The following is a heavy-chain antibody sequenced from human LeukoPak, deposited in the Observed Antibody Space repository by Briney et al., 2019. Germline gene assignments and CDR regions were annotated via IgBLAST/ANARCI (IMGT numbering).Heavy chain of an antibody. D-gene: IGHD3-3*01. CDR2: IIPICGTA. V-gene: IGHV1-69*05. J-gene: IGHJ5*02. Sequence: ASVKVSCKASGGTFSSYAISWVRQAPGQGLEWMGGIIPICGTANYAQKFQGRVTITTDESTSTAYMELSSLRSEDTAVYYCARDGDFWSDWASWGQGTLVTVSS. CDR3: ARDGDFWSDWAS. CDR1: GGTFSSYA.